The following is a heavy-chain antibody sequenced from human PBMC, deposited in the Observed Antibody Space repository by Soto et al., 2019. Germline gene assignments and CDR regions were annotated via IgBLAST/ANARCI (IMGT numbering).Heavy chain of an antibody. CDR2: INSDGSST. J-gene: IGHJ4*02. Sequence: EVQLVESGGGLVQPGGSLRLSCAASGFTFSSYWMHWVRQAPGKGLVWVSRINSDGSSTSYADSVKGRFTISRDNAKNTLYLQMNSLRAEDTAVYYCATRPRVGYRTGIFDYWGQGTLVTVSS. CDR3: ATRPRVGYRTGIFDY. D-gene: IGHD5-18*01. CDR1: GFTFSSYW. V-gene: IGHV3-74*01.